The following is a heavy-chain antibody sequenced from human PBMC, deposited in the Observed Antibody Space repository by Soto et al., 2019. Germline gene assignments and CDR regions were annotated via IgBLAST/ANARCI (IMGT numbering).Heavy chain of an antibody. J-gene: IGHJ3*02. CDR1: GFTFSSYS. CDR3: ARDATSKYCSGGSCHDAFDI. D-gene: IGHD2-15*01. V-gene: IGHV3-21*01. Sequence: ESGGGLVKPGGSLRLSCAASGFTFSSYSMNWVRQAPGKGLEWVSSISSSSSYIYYADSVKGRFTISRDNAKNSLYLQMNSLRAEDTAVYYCARDATSKYCSGGSCHDAFDIWGQGTMVTVSS. CDR2: ISSSSSYI.